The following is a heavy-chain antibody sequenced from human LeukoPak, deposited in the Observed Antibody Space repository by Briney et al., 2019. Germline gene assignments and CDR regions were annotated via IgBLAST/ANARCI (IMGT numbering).Heavy chain of an antibody. CDR2: INNNGDST. Sequence: QAGGSLRLSCAASGFTFDTYKMHWVRQAPGKGLEYVSVINNNGDSTYYVTSVRGRFTISRDNIRNTLYLQMGSLRAEDTAVYYCARSSVEMTTIFAEYFDHWGRGTLVSVSS. D-gene: IGHD5-24*01. CDR1: GFTFDTYK. J-gene: IGHJ1*01. CDR3: ARSSVEMTTIFAEYFDH. V-gene: IGHV3-64*01.